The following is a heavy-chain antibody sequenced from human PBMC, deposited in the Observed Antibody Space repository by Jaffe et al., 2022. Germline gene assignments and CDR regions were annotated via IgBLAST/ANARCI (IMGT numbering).Heavy chain of an antibody. Sequence: EVQLVESGGGLVQPGGSLRLSCAASGFTFSSYWMHWVRQAPGKGLVWVSRINSDGSSTSYADSVKGRFTISRDNAKNTLYLQMNSLRAEDTAVYYCARVIGYYYGSGSYSVTWFDPWGQGTLVTVSS. CDR3: ARVIGYYYGSGSYSVTWFDP. V-gene: IGHV3-74*01. CDR1: GFTFSSYW. CDR2: INSDGSST. J-gene: IGHJ5*02. D-gene: IGHD3-10*01.